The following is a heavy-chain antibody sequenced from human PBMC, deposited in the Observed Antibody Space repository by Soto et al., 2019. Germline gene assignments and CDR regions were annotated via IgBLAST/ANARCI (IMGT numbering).Heavy chain of an antibody. CDR1: DGAISGSTYY. CDR3: AKPAPYGDYAFDY. V-gene: IGHV4-39*01. Sequence: QLQLHESGPGLVKPSETLSLTCTVSDGAISGSTYYWGWIRQPPGKRLEWLGSIYHSGSTYYNPSLKSRVTISVDTSKNQFSLKVSSVTAADTAVYYCAKPAPYGDYAFDYWGQGTLVTVSS. J-gene: IGHJ4*02. D-gene: IGHD4-17*01. CDR2: IYHSGST.